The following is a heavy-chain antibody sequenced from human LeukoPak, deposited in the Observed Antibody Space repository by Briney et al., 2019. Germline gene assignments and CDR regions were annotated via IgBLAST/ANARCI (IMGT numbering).Heavy chain of an antibody. CDR3: ARDGYSSSWGYGSRFDY. D-gene: IGHD6-13*01. J-gene: IGHJ4*02. V-gene: IGHV1-46*01. Sequence: ASVKVSCKASGYTFTSYYMHWVRQAPGQGLEWMGIINPSGGSTSYAQKFQGRVTMTRDTSTSTVYMELSSLRSEDTAVYYCARDGYSSSWGYGSRFDYWGQGTLVTVSS. CDR1: GYTFTSYY. CDR2: INPSGGST.